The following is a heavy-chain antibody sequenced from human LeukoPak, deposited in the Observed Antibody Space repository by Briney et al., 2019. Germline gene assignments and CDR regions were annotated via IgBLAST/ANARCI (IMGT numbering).Heavy chain of an antibody. CDR2: IIPIFGTA. V-gene: IGHV1-69*06. CDR1: GGTFSSYA. Sequence: SVKVSCKASGGTFSSYAISWVRQAPGQGLEWMGGIIPIFGTANYAQKFQGRVTITADKSTSTAYMELSSLRSEDTAVYYCAREPPTYYYGSGSRPGENWFDPWGQGTLVTVSS. CDR3: AREPPTYYYGSGSRPGENWFDP. J-gene: IGHJ5*02. D-gene: IGHD3-10*01.